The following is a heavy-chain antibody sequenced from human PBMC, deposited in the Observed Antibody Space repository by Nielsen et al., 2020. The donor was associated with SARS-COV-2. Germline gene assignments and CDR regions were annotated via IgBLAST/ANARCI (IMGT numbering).Heavy chain of an antibody. J-gene: IGHJ6*03. D-gene: IGHD3-3*01. CDR2: INAGNGNT. CDR3: ARGTKSYYDFWTGSYYYYYYMDV. V-gene: IGHV1-3*01. Sequence: ASVKVSCKASGYTFTSYAMHWVRQAPGQRLEWMGWINAGNGNTKYSQKFQGRVTITRDTSASTAYMELSSLRSEDTAMYYCARGTKSYYDFWTGSYYYYYYMDVWGKGTTVTVSS. CDR1: GYTFTSYA.